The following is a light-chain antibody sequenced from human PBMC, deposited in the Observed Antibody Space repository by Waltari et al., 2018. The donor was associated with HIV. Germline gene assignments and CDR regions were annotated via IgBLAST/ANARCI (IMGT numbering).Light chain of an antibody. J-gene: IGKJ1*01. CDR1: QSISSF. CDR3: QQSYSTPRT. V-gene: IGKV1-39*01. Sequence: DIQMTQSPSSLSASVGARVTLTCRASQSISSFLNWYQQKPGKAPNLLIYTASSLQSGVPSRFSGSGSGTDFTLTISSLQPEDFATYYCQQSYSTPRTFGQGTKVEIK. CDR2: TAS.